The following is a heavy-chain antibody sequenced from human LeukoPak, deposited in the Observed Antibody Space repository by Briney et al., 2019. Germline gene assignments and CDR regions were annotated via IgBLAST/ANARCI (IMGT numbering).Heavy chain of an antibody. D-gene: IGHD3/OR15-3a*01. V-gene: IGHV4-30-4*08. CDR1: GGSISSGDYY. Sequence: SETLSLTXTVSGGSISSGDYYWRWIRQPPGKGLEWIGYIYYSGSTYYNPSLKSRVTISVDTSKNQFSLKLSSVTAADTAVYYCARWTGLSDAFDIWGQGTMVTVSS. CDR2: IYYSGST. CDR3: ARWTGLSDAFDI. J-gene: IGHJ3*02.